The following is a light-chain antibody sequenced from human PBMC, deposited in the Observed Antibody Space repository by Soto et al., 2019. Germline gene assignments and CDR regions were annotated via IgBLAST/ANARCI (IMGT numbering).Light chain of an antibody. CDR2: GAS. V-gene: IGKV3-15*01. Sequence: EIVMTQSPATLSVSPGERATLSCRASQSVSSNLAWYQQKPGQAPRLLIYGASTRATGIPARFSGSGSGTEFTLTISSLQSEDFAVYYCQQYNNWPRTFGQRTK. CDR3: QQYNNWPRT. J-gene: IGKJ1*01. CDR1: QSVSSN.